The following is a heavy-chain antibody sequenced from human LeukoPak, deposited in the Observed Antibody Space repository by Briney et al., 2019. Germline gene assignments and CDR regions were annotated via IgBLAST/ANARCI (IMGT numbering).Heavy chain of an antibody. D-gene: IGHD4-17*01. CDR2: IIPIFGTA. V-gene: IGHV1-69*05. Sequence: SVKVSCKASGGTFSSYAISWVRQAPGQGLEWMGGIIPIFGTANYAQKFQGRVTLTTDTATNTAYMELRSLRSDDTAVYYCARDIAVTNFDYWGQGTLLTVSS. CDR3: ARDIAVTNFDY. CDR1: GGTFSSYA. J-gene: IGHJ4*02.